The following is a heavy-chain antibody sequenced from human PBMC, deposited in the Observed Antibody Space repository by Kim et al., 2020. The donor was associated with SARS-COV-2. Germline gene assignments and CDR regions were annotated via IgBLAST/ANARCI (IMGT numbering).Heavy chain of an antibody. Sequence: GGSLRLSCAASGFSFSNYWMHWVRQAPGEGPVWVSRVNTDESITNYADSVKGRFTISRDNVKQTLYLQMDSLRADDTATYYCAREIEDDVWWSYSFDPWGQGTLVTVSS. V-gene: IGHV3-74*01. D-gene: IGHD3-16*01. CDR1: GFSFSNYW. J-gene: IGHJ5*02. CDR2: VNTDESIT. CDR3: AREIEDDVWWSYSFDP.